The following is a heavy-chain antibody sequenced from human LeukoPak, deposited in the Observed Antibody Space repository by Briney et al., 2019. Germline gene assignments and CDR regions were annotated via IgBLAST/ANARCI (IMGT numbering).Heavy chain of an antibody. D-gene: IGHD5-24*01. CDR2: ISYDGSNK. V-gene: IGHV3-30-3*01. CDR1: GFTFSSYA. CDR3: TAEMATSFDY. Sequence: PGRSLRLSCAASGFTFSSYAMHWVRQAPGKGLEWVAVISYDGSNKYYADSVKGRFTISRDNSKNTLYLQMNSLRAEDTAVYYCTAEMATSFDYWGQGTLVTVSS. J-gene: IGHJ4*02.